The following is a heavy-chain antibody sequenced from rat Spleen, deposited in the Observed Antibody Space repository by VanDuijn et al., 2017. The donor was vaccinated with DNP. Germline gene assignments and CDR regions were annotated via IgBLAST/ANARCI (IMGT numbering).Heavy chain of an antibody. D-gene: IGHD1-11*01. CDR1: GFNFNDYW. CDR3: AKGPNYGGWSYYFDY. Sequence: EVKLVESGGGLVQPGRSLKLSCAASGFNFNDYWMGWVRQATGKGLEWIGQINKDSRTIKYIPSLKEKITISRENAQNTLYLQMNKLGSEDTAIYSCAKGPNYGGWSYYFDYWGQGVMVTVSS. CDR2: INKDSRTI. J-gene: IGHJ2*01. V-gene: IGHV4-2*01.